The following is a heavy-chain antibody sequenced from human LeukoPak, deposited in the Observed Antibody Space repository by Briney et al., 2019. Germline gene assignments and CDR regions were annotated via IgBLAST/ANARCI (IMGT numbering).Heavy chain of an antibody. D-gene: IGHD5-18*01. CDR1: GFTFSSYA. V-gene: IGHV3-23*01. CDR3: AKGSLRGQLWFGYDY. CDR2: ISGSGGST. J-gene: IGHJ4*02. Sequence: GGSLRLSCAASGFTFSSYAMSWVRQAPGKGLEWVSAISGSGGSTYYADSVKGRFTIPRDNSKNTLYLQLNSLRAEDTAVYYCAKGSLRGQLWFGYDYWGQGTLVTVSS.